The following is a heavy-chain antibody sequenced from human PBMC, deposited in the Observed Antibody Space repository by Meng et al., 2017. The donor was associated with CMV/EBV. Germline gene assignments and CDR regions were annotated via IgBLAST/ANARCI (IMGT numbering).Heavy chain of an antibody. CDR2: ISAYNCNT. V-gene: IGHV1-18*01. CDR3: ARDRSYCSGGSCYKIYDY. CDR1: GYTFTSYG. Sequence: ASVKVSCKASGYTFTSYGISWVRQAPGQGLEWMGWISAYNCNTNYAQKLQGRVTMTTDTSTSTAYMELRSLRSDDTAVYYCARDRSYCSGGSCYKIYDYWGQGTLVTVSS. J-gene: IGHJ4*02. D-gene: IGHD2-15*01.